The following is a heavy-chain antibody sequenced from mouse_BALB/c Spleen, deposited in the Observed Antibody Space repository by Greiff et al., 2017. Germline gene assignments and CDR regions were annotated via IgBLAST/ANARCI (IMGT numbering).Heavy chain of an antibody. CDR3: AREIYYGNYGGYFDV. V-gene: IGHV2-9*02. D-gene: IGHD2-1*01. J-gene: IGHJ1*01. Sequence: VQLVESGPGLVAPSQSLSITCTVSGFSLTSYGVHWVRQPPGKGLEWLGVIWAGGSTNYNSALMSRLSISKDNSKSQVFLKMNSLQTDDTAMYYCAREIYYGNYGGYFDVWGAGTTVTVSS. CDR1: GFSLTSYG. CDR2: IWAGGST.